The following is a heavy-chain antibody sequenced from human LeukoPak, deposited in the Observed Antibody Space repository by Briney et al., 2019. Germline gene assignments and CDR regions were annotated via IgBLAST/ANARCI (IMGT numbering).Heavy chain of an antibody. CDR2: MKSKTDGGTT. Sequence: GGSLRLSCAASGFTFSNAWMSLVRQAAGKGLEWVGRMKSKTDGGTTDYAAPVKGRFTISRDDSKNTLYLQMNSLKTEDTAVYYCTTVRGYSYGIGMDVWGQGTTVTVSS. J-gene: IGHJ6*02. D-gene: IGHD5-18*01. CDR1: GFTFSNAW. CDR3: TTVRGYSYGIGMDV. V-gene: IGHV3-15*01.